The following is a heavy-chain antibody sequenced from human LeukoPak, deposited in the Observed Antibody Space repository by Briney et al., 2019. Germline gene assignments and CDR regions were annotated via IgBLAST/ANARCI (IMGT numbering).Heavy chain of an antibody. CDR1: GFNFDNYA. Sequence: PGRSLTLSCVASGFNFDNYAMHRVRQPLGKGLEWVAVISHDERTKYYADSMKGRITISRDNSKNTVFLQMNNLRTEDTAVYFCARPSPPGDGYNPPDYWGQGTLVTVSS. CDR3: ARPSPPGDGYNPPDY. D-gene: IGHD5-24*01. V-gene: IGHV3-30*04. CDR2: ISHDERTK. J-gene: IGHJ4*02.